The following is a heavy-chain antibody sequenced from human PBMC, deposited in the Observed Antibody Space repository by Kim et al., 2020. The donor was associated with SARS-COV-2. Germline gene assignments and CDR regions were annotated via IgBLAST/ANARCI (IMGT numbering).Heavy chain of an antibody. CDR3: ARVSIWFEAGYYYYYGMDV. CDR2: ISAYNGNT. V-gene: IGHV1-18*01. D-gene: IGHD3-10*01. J-gene: IGHJ6*01. Sequence: ASVKVSCKASGYTLTSYCISWVRQAPGQGLEWMGGISAYNGNTNYAQKLQGRVTMTTDTSTGTAYMELRSLRSDDTAVYYCARVSIWFEAGYYYYYGMDVWGQETTDTLSS. CDR1: GYTLTSYC.